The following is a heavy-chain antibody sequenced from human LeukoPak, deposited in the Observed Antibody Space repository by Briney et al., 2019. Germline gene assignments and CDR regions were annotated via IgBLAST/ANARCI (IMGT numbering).Heavy chain of an antibody. V-gene: IGHV1-2*06. CDR3: ARSHDYSNYVAF. J-gene: IGHJ4*02. CDR1: GYTFTGYY. CDR2: INPNSGGT. D-gene: IGHD4-11*01. Sequence: ASVKVSCKASGYTFTGYYMHWVRQAPGQGLEWMGRINPNSGGTNYAQKFQGRVTMTRDTSISTAYVQWSSLKASDTAMYYCARSHDYSNYVAFWGQGTLVTVSS.